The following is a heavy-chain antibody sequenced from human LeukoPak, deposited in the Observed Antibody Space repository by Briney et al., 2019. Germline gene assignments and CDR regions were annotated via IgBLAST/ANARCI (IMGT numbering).Heavy chain of an antibody. V-gene: IGHV1-18*01. CDR1: GYTFTSYA. J-gene: IGHJ6*02. Sequence: ASVKVSCKASGYTFTSYAMNWVRQAPGQGLEWMGWISAYNGNTNYAQKLQGRVTMTTDTSTSTAYMELRSLRSDDTAVYYCARGSYYDILTGYPYGMDVWGQGTTVTVSS. CDR2: ISAYNGNT. CDR3: ARGSYYDILTGYPYGMDV. D-gene: IGHD3-9*01.